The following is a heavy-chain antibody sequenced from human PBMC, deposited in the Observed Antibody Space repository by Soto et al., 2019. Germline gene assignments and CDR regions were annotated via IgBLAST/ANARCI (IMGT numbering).Heavy chain of an antibody. V-gene: IGHV1-18*03. CDR1: GYTFTSYG. Sequence: QVQLVQSGAEVKKPGASVKVSCKASGYTFTSYGISWVRQAPGQGLEWMGWISAYNGNTNYAQKLQGRVIMTTNTSSFIAYRELMSLRSYDMAVYYCARDRPLSWSSRWLSSFDYWGQGTLVTVSS. J-gene: IGHJ4*02. D-gene: IGHD6-13*01. CDR3: ARDRPLSWSSRWLSSFDY. CDR2: ISAYNGNT.